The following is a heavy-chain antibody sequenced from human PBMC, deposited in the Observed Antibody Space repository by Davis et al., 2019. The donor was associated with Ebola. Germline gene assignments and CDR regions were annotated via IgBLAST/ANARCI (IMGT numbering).Heavy chain of an antibody. CDR3: ARRGYCSGNRCPWGWFDP. J-gene: IGHJ5*02. CDR2: IYPDDSDT. Sequence: GESLKISCKGSGYSFPIYWIAWVRQMPGKGLEWMGIIYPDDSDTTYSPSFQGQITISADKSISTAYLQWSSLKASDTAIYYCARRGYCSGNRCPWGWFDPWGQGTPVTVSP. V-gene: IGHV5-51*01. D-gene: IGHD2-2*03. CDR1: GYSFPIYW.